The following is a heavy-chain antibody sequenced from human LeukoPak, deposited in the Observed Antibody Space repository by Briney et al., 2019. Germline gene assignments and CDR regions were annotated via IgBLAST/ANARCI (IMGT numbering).Heavy chain of an antibody. CDR3: AKDMGTSYSSGWYFNGMDV. CDR2: ISWNSGSI. D-gene: IGHD6-19*01. V-gene: IGHV3-9*01. Sequence: GGSLRLSCAASGFTFDDYAMHWVRQAPGKGLEWASGISWNSGSIGYADSVKGRFTISRDNAKNSLYLQMNSLRAEDTALYYCAKDMGTSYSSGWYFNGMDVWGQGTTVTVSS. CDR1: GFTFDDYA. J-gene: IGHJ6*02.